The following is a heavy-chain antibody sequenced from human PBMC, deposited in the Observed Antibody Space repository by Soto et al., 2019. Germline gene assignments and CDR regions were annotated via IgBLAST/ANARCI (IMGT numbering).Heavy chain of an antibody. Sequence: QVQLQESGPGLVKPSETLSLTCTVSGGSISSYYWSWIRQPPGKGLEWIGYISYSGSTNYNPSLKSRVTISVDTSKNQFSLSLSSVTAADTAVYYCARIYCGGDCYTNWYFDLWGRGTLVTVSS. CDR1: GGSISSYY. V-gene: IGHV4-59*01. CDR3: ARIYCGGDCYTNWYFDL. D-gene: IGHD2-21*02. J-gene: IGHJ2*01. CDR2: ISYSGST.